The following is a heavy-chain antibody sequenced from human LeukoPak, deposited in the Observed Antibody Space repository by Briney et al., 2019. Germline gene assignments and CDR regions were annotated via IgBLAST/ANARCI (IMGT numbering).Heavy chain of an antibody. CDR1: GFTVRSSY. CDR3: ASPAAAGKYYFDY. J-gene: IGHJ4*02. V-gene: IGHV3-53*01. Sequence: PGGSLRLSCAASGFTVRSSYVSWVRQAPGKGLEWVSVINSGGSTYYADSVKGRFTISRDNSKNTLYLQMNSLRAEDTAVYYCASPAAAGKYYFDYWGQGTLVTISS. D-gene: IGHD6-13*01. CDR2: INSGGST.